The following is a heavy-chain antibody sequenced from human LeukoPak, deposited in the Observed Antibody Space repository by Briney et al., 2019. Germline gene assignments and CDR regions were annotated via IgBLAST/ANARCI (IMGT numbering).Heavy chain of an antibody. CDR2: ITWNGGST. J-gene: IGHJ4*02. Sequence: PGGSLRLSCAASGFIFDDYGMSWVRQAPGRGLEWVSVITWNGGSTSYADSVKGRFPISRDNAKNSLYLQMNSLRAEDTALYYCARDRTMTTVTDFDSWGQGTLVTVSS. V-gene: IGHV3-20*04. CDR3: ARDRTMTTVTDFDS. CDR1: GFIFDDYG. D-gene: IGHD4-17*01.